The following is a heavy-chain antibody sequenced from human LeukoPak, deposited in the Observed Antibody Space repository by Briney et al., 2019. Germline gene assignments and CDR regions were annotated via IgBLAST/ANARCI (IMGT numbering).Heavy chain of an antibody. CDR3: ARSFRARGYSYGYPLDY. CDR2: INHSGST. V-gene: IGHV4-34*01. J-gene: IGHJ4*02. CDR1: GGSFSGYY. D-gene: IGHD5-18*01. Sequence: SETLSLTCAVYGGSFSGYYWSWIRQPPGKGLEWIGEINHSGSTNYNPSLKSRVTISVDTSKNQFSLKLSSVTVADTAVYYCARSFRARGYSYGYPLDYWGQGTLVTVSS.